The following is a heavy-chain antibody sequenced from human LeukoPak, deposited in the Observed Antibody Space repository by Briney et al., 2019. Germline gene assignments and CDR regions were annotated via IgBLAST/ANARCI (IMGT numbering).Heavy chain of an antibody. CDR2: TSYDGSNK. CDR3: AKAPTSNQCLVYDYYYGMDV. Sequence: GRSLRLSCAASGLTFSSYAMHWVRQAPGKGLEWVAVTSYDGSNKYYADSVKGRFTISRDNSKNTLYLQMNSLRAEDTAVYYCAKAPTSNQCLVYDYYYGMDVWGQGTTVTVSS. D-gene: IGHD6-19*01. CDR1: GLTFSSYA. J-gene: IGHJ6*02. V-gene: IGHV3-30*18.